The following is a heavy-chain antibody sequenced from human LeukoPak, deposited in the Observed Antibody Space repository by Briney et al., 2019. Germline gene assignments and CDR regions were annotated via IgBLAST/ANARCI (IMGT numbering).Heavy chain of an antibody. CDR1: GYTFTGYY. D-gene: IGHD2-15*01. CDR3: ARRPKIRYCSGGSCYYYYYMDV. V-gene: IGHV1-2*02. CDR2: TNPNSGGT. Sequence: ASVKVSCKASGYTFTGYYMHWVRQAPGQGLEWMGWTNPNSGGTNYAQNFQGRVTMTRDTSISTAYMELSRLRSDDTAVYYCARRPKIRYCSGGSCYYYYYMDVWGKGTTVTVSS. J-gene: IGHJ6*03.